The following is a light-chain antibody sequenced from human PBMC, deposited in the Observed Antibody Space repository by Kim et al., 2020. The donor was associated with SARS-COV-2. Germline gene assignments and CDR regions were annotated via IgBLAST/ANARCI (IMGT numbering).Light chain of an antibody. CDR1: GSDVGGYEP. V-gene: IGLV2-14*03. CDR2: DVS. CDR3: SSHATSSTYV. J-gene: IGLJ1*01. Sequence: LTPSSCAGTGSDVGGYEPCYWYHQHPGKTPMLMSDDVSQRASGVPYRFSGSQSCNTASLTISGLRAEDEADYYCSSHATSSTYVFGAGTKVTVL.